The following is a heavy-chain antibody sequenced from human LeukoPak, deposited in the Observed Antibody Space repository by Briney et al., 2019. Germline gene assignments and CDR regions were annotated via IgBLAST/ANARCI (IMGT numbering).Heavy chain of an antibody. CDR3: ASRRWTFRYYFDY. J-gene: IGHJ4*02. CDR2: IIPIFGTA. V-gene: IGHV1-69*06. Sequence: GASVKVSCKASGGTFSSYAISWVRQAPGQGLEWMGGIIPIFGTANYAQKFQGRVTITADKSTSTAYMELSSLRSEDTAVYYCASRRWTFRYYFDYWGQGTLVTAYS. D-gene: IGHD3/OR15-3a*01. CDR1: GGTFSSYA.